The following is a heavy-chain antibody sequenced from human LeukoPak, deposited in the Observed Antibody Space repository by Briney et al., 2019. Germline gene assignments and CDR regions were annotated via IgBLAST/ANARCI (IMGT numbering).Heavy chain of an antibody. CDR2: INPSGGST. J-gene: IGHJ6*02. Sequence: GGSLRLSCAASGLTFTSYYMHWVRQAPGQGLEWMGIINPSGGSTSYAQKFQGRVTMTRDTSTSTVYMELSSLRSEDTAVYYCARDVPYSSGWSYYYYYGMDVWGQGTTVTVSS. V-gene: IGHV1-46*01. CDR3: ARDVPYSSGWSYYYYYGMDV. D-gene: IGHD6-19*01. CDR1: GLTFTSYY.